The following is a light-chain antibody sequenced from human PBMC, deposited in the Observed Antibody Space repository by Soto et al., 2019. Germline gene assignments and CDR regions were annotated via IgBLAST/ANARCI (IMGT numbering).Light chain of an antibody. Sequence: QSVLPKPASVSGSPGQSITISCTGTSSDVGSYDLVSWYQQHPGKAPKVMIYEVSKRPSGVSNRFSGSKSGNAASLTISGLQAEDEADYYCCSYAGSYVFGTGTKVTVL. CDR3: CSYAGSYV. CDR2: EVS. V-gene: IGLV2-23*02. J-gene: IGLJ1*01. CDR1: SSDVGSYDL.